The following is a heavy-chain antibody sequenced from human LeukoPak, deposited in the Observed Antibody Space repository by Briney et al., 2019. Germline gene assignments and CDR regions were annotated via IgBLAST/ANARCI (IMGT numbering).Heavy chain of an antibody. Sequence: SETLSLTCAVYGGSFSGYSWTWIRQPPGKGLEWIGEINHSVTTNYNPSLKSRVTISVDTSKNQFSLKLSSVTAADTAVYYCARSKDYLMDVWGKGTTVTVSS. CDR1: GGSFSGYS. J-gene: IGHJ6*03. V-gene: IGHV4-34*01. CDR2: INHSVTT. D-gene: IGHD3-16*01. CDR3: ARSKDYLMDV.